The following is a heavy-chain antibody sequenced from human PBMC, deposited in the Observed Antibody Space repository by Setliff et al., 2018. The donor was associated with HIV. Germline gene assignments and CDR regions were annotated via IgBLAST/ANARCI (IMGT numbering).Heavy chain of an antibody. J-gene: IGHJ3*02. D-gene: IGHD3-9*01. CDR1: GYTFTGYF. CDR3: AREYDVLTGYYISAFDI. Sequence: ASVKVSCKASGYTFTGYFIHWVRQAPGQGLEWVGRINPNSGDTNFAQKFQGRITMTRDTSISTAYLELNRLRSDDTAVYYCAREYDVLTGYYISAFDIWGQGTMITVSS. CDR2: INPNSGDT. V-gene: IGHV1-2*06.